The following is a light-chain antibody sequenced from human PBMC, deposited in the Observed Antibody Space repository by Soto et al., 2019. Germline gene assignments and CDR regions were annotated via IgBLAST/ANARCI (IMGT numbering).Light chain of an antibody. Sequence: DIQMTQSPSTLSASVGDRVTITCRASQSISSWLAWYQQKPGKAPNLLIYKASTLESGVSSRFSGSGSGTEFTQTVSSLQADDFATYYCQQYDSYPLTFGGGTKVEIK. V-gene: IGKV1-5*03. CDR2: KAS. CDR3: QQYDSYPLT. CDR1: QSISSW. J-gene: IGKJ4*01.